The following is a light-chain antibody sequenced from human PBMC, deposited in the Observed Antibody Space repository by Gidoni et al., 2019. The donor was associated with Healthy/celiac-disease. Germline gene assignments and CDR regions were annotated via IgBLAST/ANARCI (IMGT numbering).Light chain of an antibody. V-gene: IGKV1-27*01. Sequence: DIQMTQSPSSLSASVGDRVTITCRASQGISNYLAWYQQKPGKVPKLLIYAASTLQSGVPSLFSGSGSGTDFPLTISSLQPEDVATYYCQKYNSAPPWTFGQGTKVDIK. J-gene: IGKJ1*01. CDR1: QGISNY. CDR2: AAS. CDR3: QKYNSAPPWT.